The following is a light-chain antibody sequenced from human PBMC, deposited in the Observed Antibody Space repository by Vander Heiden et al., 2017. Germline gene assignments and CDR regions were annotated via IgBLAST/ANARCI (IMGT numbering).Light chain of an antibody. J-gene: IGKJ5*01. Sequence: DIQLTQSPSSLSASVGDRVTITCRASRDISNSLAWFQQKPGKAPKPLIYAASTLQSGVPSRFSGSGSGTDFTLTISSLQPADFATYYCQHYHTSPITFGQGTRLEIK. CDR1: RDISNS. CDR3: QHYHTSPIT. V-gene: IGKV1-16*01. CDR2: AAS.